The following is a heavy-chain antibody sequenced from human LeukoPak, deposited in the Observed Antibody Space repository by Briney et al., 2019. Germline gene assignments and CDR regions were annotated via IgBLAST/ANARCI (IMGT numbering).Heavy chain of an antibody. J-gene: IGHJ4*02. CDR2: INHSGST. Sequence: PSETLSLTCAVYGGSFSGYYWSWIRQPPGKGLEWIGEINHSGSTNYNPSLKSRVTISVDTSKNQFSLKLSSVTAADTAVYYCARGSSTITSFLNDYWGQGTLVTVSS. CDR3: ARGSSTITSFLNDY. D-gene: IGHD6-6*01. CDR1: GGSFSGYY. V-gene: IGHV4-34*01.